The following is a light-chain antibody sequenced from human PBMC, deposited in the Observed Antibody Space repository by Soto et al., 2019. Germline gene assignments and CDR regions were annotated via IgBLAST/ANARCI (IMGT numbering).Light chain of an antibody. CDR1: QRVSST. Sequence: IVRTQSPATLSVSPGERATLSCRASQRVSSTVAWYQQKPGQAPRLLLYGASARATGVPARFSGSGSGTQFTLTISSLLSEDFAVYYCQQYNNWRQTFGQGTKVDI. V-gene: IGKV3-15*01. J-gene: IGKJ1*01. CDR3: QQYNNWRQT. CDR2: GAS.